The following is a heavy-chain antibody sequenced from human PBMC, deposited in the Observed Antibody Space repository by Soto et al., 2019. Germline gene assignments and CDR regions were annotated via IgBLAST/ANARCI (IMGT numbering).Heavy chain of an antibody. CDR2: IYYSGST. Sequence: SETLSLTCTVSGGSISSYYWSWIRQPPGKGLEWIGYIYYSGSTNYNPSLKSRVTISVDTSKNQFSLKLSSVTAADTAVYYCARGGDGSGSTTPKRDYYYYGMDVWGQGTTVTVSS. V-gene: IGHV4-59*01. J-gene: IGHJ6*02. D-gene: IGHD3-10*01. CDR3: ARGGDGSGSTTPKRDYYYYGMDV. CDR1: GGSISSYY.